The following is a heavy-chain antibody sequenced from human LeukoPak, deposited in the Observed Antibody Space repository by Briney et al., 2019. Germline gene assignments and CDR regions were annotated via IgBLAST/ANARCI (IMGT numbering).Heavy chain of an antibody. CDR2: IYYSGSS. J-gene: IGHJ4*02. D-gene: IGHD6-13*01. CDR1: GGSISSGDYY. Sequence: PSETLPLTCTVSGGSISSGDYYWSWIRQPPGKGLEWIGYIYYSGSSYYNPSLKSRLIISVDTSKNQFSLKLSSVTAADTAVYYCARGLGSSWYGDWGQGTLVTVSS. V-gene: IGHV4-30-4*01. CDR3: ARGLGSSWYGD.